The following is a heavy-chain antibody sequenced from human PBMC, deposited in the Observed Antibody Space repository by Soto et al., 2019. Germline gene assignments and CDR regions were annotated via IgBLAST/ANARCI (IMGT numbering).Heavy chain of an antibody. J-gene: IGHJ6*02. CDR3: ARVAAATYYYYGMDV. V-gene: IGHV4-59*01. CDR2: IYYSGST. Sequence: QVQLQESGPGLVKPSETLSLTCTVSGGSISSYYWSWIRQPPGKGLVWIGYIYYSGSTNYNPSLKRRVTISVDTSKNQFSLKLSSVTAADTAVYYCARVAAATYYYYGMDVWGQGTTVTVSS. CDR1: GGSISSYY. D-gene: IGHD6-13*01.